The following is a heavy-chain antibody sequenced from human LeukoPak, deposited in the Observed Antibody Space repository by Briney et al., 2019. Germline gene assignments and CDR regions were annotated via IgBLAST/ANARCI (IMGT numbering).Heavy chain of an antibody. V-gene: IGHV3-33*01. D-gene: IGHD3-16*02. Sequence: EGSLRLSCAASGFTFSSYGMHWVRQAPGKGLEWVAVIWYDGSKTYYADSVKGRFTISRDSSKKTLSLQMNSLRAEDTAVYYCARDGNYRFDYWGQGTLVTVSS. J-gene: IGHJ4*02. CDR1: GFTFSSYG. CDR2: IWYDGSKT. CDR3: ARDGNYRFDY.